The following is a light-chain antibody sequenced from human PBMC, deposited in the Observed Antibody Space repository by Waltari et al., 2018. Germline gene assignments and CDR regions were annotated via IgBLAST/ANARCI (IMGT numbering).Light chain of an antibody. Sequence: DIVMTQSPLSLPVTPGEPSSISSRSRQSLLHSNGYNYWDWYLQKPGQSPQLLIYLGSNRASGVPDRFSGSGSGTDFTLKISRVEAEDVGVYYCMQALQTPPTFGQGTRLEIK. CDR2: LGS. CDR1: QSLLHSNGYNY. V-gene: IGKV2-28*01. CDR3: MQALQTPPT. J-gene: IGKJ5*01.